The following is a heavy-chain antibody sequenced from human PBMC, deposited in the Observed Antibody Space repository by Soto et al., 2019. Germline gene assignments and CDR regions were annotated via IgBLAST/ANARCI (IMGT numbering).Heavy chain of an antibody. D-gene: IGHD5-12*01. CDR1: GGSISSYY. J-gene: IGHJ4*02. CDR2: IYYSGST. Sequence: SETLSLTCTVSGGSISSYYWSWIRQPPGKGLEWIGYIYYSGSTNYNPSLKSRVTISVDTSKNQFSLKLSSVTAADTAVYYCARMEMATIRFDYWGQGTLVTVSS. V-gene: IGHV4-59*01. CDR3: ARMEMATIRFDY.